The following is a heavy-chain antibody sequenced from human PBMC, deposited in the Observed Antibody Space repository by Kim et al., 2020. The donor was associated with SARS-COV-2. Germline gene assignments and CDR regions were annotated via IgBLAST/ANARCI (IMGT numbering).Heavy chain of an antibody. V-gene: IGHV3-43*02. Sequence: GGSLRLSCAASGFTFDDYAMHWVRQAPGKGLEWVSLISGDGGSTYYADSVKGRFTISRDNSKNSLYLQMNSLRTEDTALYYCAKDIAITMVRGVINYYYYGMDVWGQGTTVTVSS. CDR1: GFTFDDYA. CDR2: ISGDGGST. D-gene: IGHD3-10*01. CDR3: AKDIAITMVRGVINYYYYGMDV. J-gene: IGHJ6*02.